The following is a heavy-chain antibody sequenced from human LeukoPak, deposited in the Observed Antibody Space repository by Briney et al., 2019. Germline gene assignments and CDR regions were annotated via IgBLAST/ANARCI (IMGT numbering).Heavy chain of an antibody. Sequence: GGSLRLSCAASGFTFSSYAMSWVRQAPGEGLEWVSAISGSGGSTYYADSVKGRFTISRDNSKNTLYLQMNSLRAEDTAVYYCVGGREAARLRLDYWGQGTLVTVSS. CDR3: VGGREAARLRLDY. CDR1: GFTFSSYA. V-gene: IGHV3-23*01. CDR2: ISGSGGST. J-gene: IGHJ4*02. D-gene: IGHD6-6*01.